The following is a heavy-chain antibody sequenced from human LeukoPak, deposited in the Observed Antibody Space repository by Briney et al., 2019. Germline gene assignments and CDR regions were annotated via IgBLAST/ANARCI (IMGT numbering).Heavy chain of an antibody. CDR2: IIPIFGKA. J-gene: IGHJ4*02. Sequence: ASVKASCKASGGTFSSYAISWVRQAPGQGLEWMGGIIPIFGKANYAQKFQGRVTITADEFTRTAYMELNSLRSEDTAVYYCARGWLADTTVVTPYNYWGRGTLVSVSS. CDR1: GGTFSSYA. V-gene: IGHV1-69*01. D-gene: IGHD4-23*01. CDR3: ARGWLADTTVVTPYNY.